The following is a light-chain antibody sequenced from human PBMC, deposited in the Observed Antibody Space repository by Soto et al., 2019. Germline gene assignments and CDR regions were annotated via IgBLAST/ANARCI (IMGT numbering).Light chain of an antibody. CDR3: HQYYTTPWT. CDR2: WAS. J-gene: IGKJ1*01. V-gene: IGKV4-1*01. CDR1: QSISRW. Sequence: DIQMTQSPSTLSASVGDRVTITCRASQSISRWLAWYQQKPGQPPKLLIYWASTRESGVPDRFSGSGSGTDFTLTISSLQAEDVAVYYCHQYYTTPWTFGQGTKV.